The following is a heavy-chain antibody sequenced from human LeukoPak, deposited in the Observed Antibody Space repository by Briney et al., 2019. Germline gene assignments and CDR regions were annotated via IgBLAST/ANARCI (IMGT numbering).Heavy chain of an antibody. J-gene: IGHJ2*01. V-gene: IGHV4-61*01. CDR1: GGSVSSGSYY. CDR3: ARELSYYDSSGYYNRHWYFDL. Sequence: SETLSLTCTVSGGSVSSGSYYWSWIRQPPGKGLEWIGYIYHSGSTNYNPSLKSRVTISVDTSKNQISLKLSSVTAADTAVYYCARELSYYDSSGYYNRHWYFDLWGRGTLVTVSS. D-gene: IGHD3-22*01. CDR2: IYHSGST.